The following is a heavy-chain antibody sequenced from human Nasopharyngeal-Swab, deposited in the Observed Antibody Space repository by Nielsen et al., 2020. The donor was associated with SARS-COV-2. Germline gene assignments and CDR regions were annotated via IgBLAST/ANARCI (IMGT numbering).Heavy chain of an antibody. CDR1: GFTFSSYG. CDR3: AHNRIGYYYYMDV. D-gene: IGHD1-1*01. V-gene: IGHV3-30*03. CDR2: ISYDGSNK. Sequence: GESLKISCAASGFTFSSYGMHWVRQAPGKGLEWVAVISYDGSNKYYADSVKGRFTISRDNSKNTLYLQMYSLRAEDTAVYYCAHNRIGYYYYMDVWGKGTTVTVSS. J-gene: IGHJ6*03.